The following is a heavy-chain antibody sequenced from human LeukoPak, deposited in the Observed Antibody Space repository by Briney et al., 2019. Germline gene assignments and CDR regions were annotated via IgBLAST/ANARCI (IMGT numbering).Heavy chain of an antibody. CDR3: ARVVGAYYFDY. V-gene: IGHV1-69*04. CDR1: GGTFSSYA. Sequence: GSSVKVSCKASGGTFSSYAISWVRQAPGQGLEWMGRIIPILGIANYAQKFQGRVTITADKSTSTAYMELSSLRSEDTAVYYCARVVGAYYFDYWGQGTLVTVSS. D-gene: IGHD1-26*01. CDR2: IIPILGIA. J-gene: IGHJ4*02.